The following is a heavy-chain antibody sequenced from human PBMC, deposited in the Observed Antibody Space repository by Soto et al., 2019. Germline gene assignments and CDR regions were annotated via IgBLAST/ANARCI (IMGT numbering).Heavy chain of an antibody. CDR2: ISSSSSTI. Sequence: EVQLVESGGGLVQPGGSLRLSCAASGFTFSSYSMNWVRQAPGKGLEWVSYISSSSSTIYYADSVKGRFTISRDNAKNSLYLQTNSLRAEDTAVYYCARVEPSSLISSLDYWGQGTLVTVSS. D-gene: IGHD6-6*01. CDR3: ARVEPSSLISSLDY. V-gene: IGHV3-48*01. J-gene: IGHJ4*02. CDR1: GFTFSSYS.